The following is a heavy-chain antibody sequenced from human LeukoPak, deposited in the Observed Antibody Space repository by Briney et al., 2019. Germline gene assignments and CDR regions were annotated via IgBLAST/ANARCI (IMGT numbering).Heavy chain of an antibody. D-gene: IGHD6-13*01. V-gene: IGHV1-69*01. CDR2: IIPIFGTA. Sequence: ASVKVSCKASGGTFSSYAISWVRQAPGQGLEWMGGIIPIFGTANYAQKFQGRVTITADESTSTAYMELSSLRSEDTAVYYCARERGYSSSSLYGYWGQGTLVTVSS. CDR3: ARERGYSSSSLYGY. CDR1: GGTFSSYA. J-gene: IGHJ4*02.